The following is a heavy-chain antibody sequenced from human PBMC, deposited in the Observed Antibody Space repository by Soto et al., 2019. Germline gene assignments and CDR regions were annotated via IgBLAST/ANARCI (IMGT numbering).Heavy chain of an antibody. CDR3: ASYTIFGVVGPGGMDV. J-gene: IGHJ6*02. CDR2: ISAYNGNT. Sequence: ASVKVSCKASGYTFYNYDITWVRQAPGQGLEWMGWISAYNGNTNYAQKLQGRVTMTTDTSTSTAYMELRSLRSDDTAVYYCASYTIFGVVGPGGMDVWGQGTTVTVSS. D-gene: IGHD3-3*01. CDR1: GYTFYNYD. V-gene: IGHV1-18*01.